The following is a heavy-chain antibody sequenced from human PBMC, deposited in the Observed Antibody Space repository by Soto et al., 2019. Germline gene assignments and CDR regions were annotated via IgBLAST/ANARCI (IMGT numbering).Heavy chain of an antibody. CDR2: INQDGIQT. CDR1: PFTFNNYW. V-gene: IGHV3-7*03. D-gene: IGHD1-1*01. Sequence: SLRLSCAWYPFTFNNYWMNWVRWPPGEGLEWVSNINQDGIQTNYVDSVKGRFTIPRDNAKNSLYLQMNRLRAEDTAVYHGAPGTPTPGLDYWGQGPLVTFSS. CDR3: APGTPTPGLDY. J-gene: IGHJ4*02.